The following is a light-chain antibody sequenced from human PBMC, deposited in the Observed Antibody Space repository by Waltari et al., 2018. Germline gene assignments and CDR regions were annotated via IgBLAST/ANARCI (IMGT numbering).Light chain of an antibody. CDR1: QNVLYSSDNKKY. CDR3: QQYYTTPLT. Sequence: DIVMTQSPDSLAVSLGERATIHCKSSQNVLYSSDNKKYLAWYEQNPGQPPKLLIHSASTRESGVPDRFSGSGFGTDFTLTISSRQAEDVAVYYCQQYYTTPLTFGGGTKVEIK. J-gene: IGKJ4*01. CDR2: SAS. V-gene: IGKV4-1*01.